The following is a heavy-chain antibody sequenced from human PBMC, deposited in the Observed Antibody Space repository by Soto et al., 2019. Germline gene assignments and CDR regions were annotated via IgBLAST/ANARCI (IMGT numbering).Heavy chain of an antibody. J-gene: IGHJ4*02. V-gene: IGHV3-23*01. CDR3: AKFRSYWYDYFDY. D-gene: IGHD2-8*02. Sequence: GGSLRLSCAASGFTFSTYAMNWVRQAPGKGLEWVSTISNSGDSTHYADSVKGRFTISRDNSKSTLYLQMNSLRAEDTAMYYYAKFRSYWYDYFDYWGQGTLVTVSS. CDR2: ISNSGDST. CDR1: GFTFSTYA.